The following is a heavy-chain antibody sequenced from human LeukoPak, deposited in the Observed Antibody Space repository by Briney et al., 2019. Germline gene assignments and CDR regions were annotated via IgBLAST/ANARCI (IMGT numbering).Heavy chain of an antibody. Sequence: PSETLSLTCAVYGGSFSGYYWSWIRQPPGKGLEWIGEINHSGSTNYNPSLKSRVTISVDTSKNQFSLKLSSVTAVDTAVYYCARGYDILTGYTRSFDYWGQGTLVTVSS. CDR3: ARGYDILTGYTRSFDY. CDR1: GGSFSGYY. J-gene: IGHJ4*02. CDR2: INHSGST. D-gene: IGHD3-9*01. V-gene: IGHV4-34*01.